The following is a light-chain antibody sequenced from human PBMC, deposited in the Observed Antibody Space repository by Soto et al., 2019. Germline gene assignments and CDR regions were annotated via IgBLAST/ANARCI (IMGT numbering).Light chain of an antibody. CDR3: CSFARSTNFYV. CDR1: SSDVGSSNL. Sequence: QSVLTQPASVSGSPGQSITISCSGTSSDVGSSNLVSWYQQHPGKAPKLIIFEGDRRPSGVSGRFSGSKSGNTASLTISGLQAEDEADYYGCSFARSTNFYVFGTGTPVTVL. V-gene: IGLV2-23*01. J-gene: IGLJ1*01. CDR2: EGD.